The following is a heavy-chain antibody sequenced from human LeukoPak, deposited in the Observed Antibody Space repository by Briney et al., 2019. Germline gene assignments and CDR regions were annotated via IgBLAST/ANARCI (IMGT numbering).Heavy chain of an antibody. V-gene: IGHV4-39*01. Sequence: ASETLFLTCTVSGGSISSSSYYWGWIRQPPGKGLEWIGSIYYSGSTYYNPSLKSRVTISVDTSKNQFSLKLSSVTAADTAVYYCARYLGGYYYDSSGYAFDIWGQGTMVTVSS. D-gene: IGHD3-22*01. CDR1: GGSISSSSYY. J-gene: IGHJ3*02. CDR2: IYYSGST. CDR3: ARYLGGYYYDSSGYAFDI.